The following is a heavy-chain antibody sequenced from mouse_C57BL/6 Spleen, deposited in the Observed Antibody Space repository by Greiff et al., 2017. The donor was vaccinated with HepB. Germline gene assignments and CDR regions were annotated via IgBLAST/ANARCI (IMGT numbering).Heavy chain of an antibody. V-gene: IGHV1-55*01. CDR2: IYPGSGST. CDR1: GYTFTSHR. D-gene: IGHD1-1*01. Sequence: QVQPQQPGAELVKPGASVKMFCKASGYTFTSHRVTRGKQRPGQGLEWIGDIYPGSGSTNYNEKFKSKATLTVDTSSSTAYMQLSSLTSEDSAVYYCARTYYGSSYEKDYWGQGTTLTVSS. CDR3: ARTYYGSSYEKDY. J-gene: IGHJ2*01.